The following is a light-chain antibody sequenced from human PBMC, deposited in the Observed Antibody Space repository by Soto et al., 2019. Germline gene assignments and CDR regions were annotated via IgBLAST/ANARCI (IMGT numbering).Light chain of an antibody. J-gene: IGLJ2*01. CDR3: QSYDSSLSGVV. CDR1: SSNIRAGYD. CDR2: GDP. Sequence: QSVLTQPPSVSGAPGQRVTISCTGSSSNIRAGYDVYWYQQLPGTVPKLLTYGDPNRPSGVPDRFSGSKSGTSASLAITGLQADDEADYYCQSYDSSLSGVVFGGGTKLTVL. V-gene: IGLV1-40*01.